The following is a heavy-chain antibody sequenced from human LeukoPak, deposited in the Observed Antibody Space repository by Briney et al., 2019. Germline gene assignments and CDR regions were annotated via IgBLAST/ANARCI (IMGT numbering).Heavy chain of an antibody. Sequence: SETLSLTCTVSGGSISSSNSYWGWIRQPPGKGLEWIGSIYYSGSTSYYSGSTYYNPSLKSRVTISVDTSKNQFSLKLSSVTAADTAVYYCARSKDYGTHLSSFYWGQGTLLTVSS. CDR3: ARSKDYGTHLSSFY. CDR1: GGSISSSNSY. J-gene: IGHJ4*02. CDR2: IYYSGSTSYYSGST. V-gene: IGHV4-39*01. D-gene: IGHD4-17*01.